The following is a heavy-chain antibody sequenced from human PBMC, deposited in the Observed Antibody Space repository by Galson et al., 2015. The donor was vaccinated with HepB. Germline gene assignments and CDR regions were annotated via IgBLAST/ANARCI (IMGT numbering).Heavy chain of an antibody. J-gene: IGHJ4*02. CDR1: GFTFSSYG. CDR3: ARVGGSSGWRYYFDY. CDR2: IWYDGSNK. V-gene: IGHV3-33*01. D-gene: IGHD6-19*01. Sequence: SLRLSCAASGFTFSSYGMHWVRQAPGKGLEWVAVIWYDGSNKYYADSVKGRFTISRDNSKSTLYLQMNSLRAEDTAVYYCARVGGSSGWRYYFDYWGQGTLVTVSS.